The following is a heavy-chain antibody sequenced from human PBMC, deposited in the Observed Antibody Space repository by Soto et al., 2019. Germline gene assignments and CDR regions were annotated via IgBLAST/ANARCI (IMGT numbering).Heavy chain of an antibody. CDR2: IYYSGST. D-gene: IGHD2-15*01. J-gene: IGHJ4*02. Sequence: SETLSLTCTVSGGSISSYYWSWIRQPPGKGLEWIGYIYYSGSTNYNPSLKSRVTISVDTSKNQFSLKLSSVTAADTAVYYCARVGYCSGGSCYYFDDRGQGSLVTGSS. V-gene: IGHV4-59*01. CDR1: GGSISSYY. CDR3: ARVGYCSGGSCYYFDD.